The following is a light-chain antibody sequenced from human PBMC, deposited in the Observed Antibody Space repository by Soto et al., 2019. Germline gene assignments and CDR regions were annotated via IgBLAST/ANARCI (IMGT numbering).Light chain of an antibody. V-gene: IGKV3-15*01. CDR1: QSVRSN. CDR3: QQYNNWTRT. Sequence: QAPYSLSVSPADRATRFCGASQSVRSNLAWYQRQRGQAPRVLMYGASTRATDIPARCSGRGSCTDFTLTISSLQSEDFEVYYCQQYNNWTRTFGQGTKV. CDR2: GAS. J-gene: IGKJ1*01.